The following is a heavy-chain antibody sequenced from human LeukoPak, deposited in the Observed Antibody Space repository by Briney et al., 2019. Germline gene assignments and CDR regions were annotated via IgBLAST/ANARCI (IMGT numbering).Heavy chain of an antibody. V-gene: IGHV3-74*01. CDR2: INSDGSST. CDR3: ARGGRPDY. Sequence: PGGSLRLSCAASGFTFSSSWMHWVRQAPEKGLVWVSRINSDGSSTSYADSVKGRFTISRDNAKNTLFLQMNSLRAEDTAVYYCARGGRPDYWGQGTLVTVSS. D-gene: IGHD3-10*01. CDR1: GFTFSSSW. J-gene: IGHJ4*02.